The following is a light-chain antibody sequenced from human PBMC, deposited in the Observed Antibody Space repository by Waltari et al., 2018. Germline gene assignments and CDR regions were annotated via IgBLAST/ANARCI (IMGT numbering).Light chain of an antibody. CDR2: STF. Sequence: HHPPASGTPGQRLPISCSGSMSNIGGTSVHWYQHLPGAAPKRLSHSTFQRPSGVPGRFSGSRSDTSASLTISGLQSEDEADYYCGAWDDSRNGPVFGGGTKLTVL. CDR1: MSNIGGTS. J-gene: IGLJ2*01. CDR3: GAWDDSRNGPV. V-gene: IGLV1-44*01.